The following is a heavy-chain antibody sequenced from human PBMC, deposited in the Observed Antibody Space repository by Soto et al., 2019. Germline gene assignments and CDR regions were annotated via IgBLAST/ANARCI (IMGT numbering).Heavy chain of an antibody. J-gene: IGHJ3*02. CDR3: ARAISASAAFDI. CDR2: IIPILGIA. CDR1: GGTFSSYT. Sequence: QVQLVQSGAEVKKPGSSVKVSCKASGGTFSSYTISWVRQAPGQGLEWMGRIIPILGIANYAQKFQGRVTITADKSTSTAYMELSSLRSEDTPVYYCARAISASAAFDIWGQGTMVTVSS. V-gene: IGHV1-69*02.